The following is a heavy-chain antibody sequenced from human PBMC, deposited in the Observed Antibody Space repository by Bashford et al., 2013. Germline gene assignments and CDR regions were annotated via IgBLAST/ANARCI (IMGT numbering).Heavy chain of an antibody. CDR1: GVSISTYH. CDR2: IYTSGST. J-gene: IGHJ4*02. D-gene: IGHD5-24*01. CDR3: ARKDGDY. V-gene: IGHV4-4*07. Sequence: SETLSLTCTVSGVSISTYHWTWFRQAAGKGPEWIGLIYTSGSTSYNPSLQSRITMSLDTSKNQFSLRLNSVTAADTAVYIRARKDGDYWGQGTLVTVSS.